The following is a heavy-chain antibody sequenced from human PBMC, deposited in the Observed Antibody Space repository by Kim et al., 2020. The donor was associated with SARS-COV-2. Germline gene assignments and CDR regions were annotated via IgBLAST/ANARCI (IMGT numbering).Heavy chain of an antibody. CDR3: AMGGMSSGWEPYYYYGMDV. V-gene: IGHV4-39*01. J-gene: IGHJ6*02. Sequence: SETLSLTCTVSGGSISSSSYYWGWIRQPPGKGLEWIGSIYYSGSTYYNPSLKSRVTISVDTSKNQFSLKLSSVTAADTAVYYCAMGGMSSGWEPYYYYGMDVWGQGTTVTVSS. D-gene: IGHD6-19*01. CDR2: IYYSGST. CDR1: GGSISSSSYY.